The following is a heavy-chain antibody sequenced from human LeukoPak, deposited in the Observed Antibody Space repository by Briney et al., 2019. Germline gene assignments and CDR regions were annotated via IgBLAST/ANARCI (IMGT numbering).Heavy chain of an antibody. CDR2: ISGSDANT. CDR3: AKRGGGVSNFDY. J-gene: IGHJ4*02. V-gene: IGHV3-23*01. Sequence: GGSLRLSCAASGFTFSKYAMSWVRQASGKGLEWVSGISGSDANTYYADSVEGRFTISRDNFNNTLYLQMNRLRAEDTAVYYCAKRGGGVSNFDYWGQGTLVTVSS. CDR1: GFTFSKYA. D-gene: IGHD3-16*01.